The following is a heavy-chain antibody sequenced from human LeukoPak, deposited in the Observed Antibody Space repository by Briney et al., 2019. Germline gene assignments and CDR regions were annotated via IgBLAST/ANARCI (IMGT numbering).Heavy chain of an antibody. V-gene: IGHV4-30-2*01. D-gene: IGHD3-3*01. Sequence: SETLSLTCAVSGGSISSGAYSWSWIRQPPGKGLEWIGYIYHSGSTYYNPSLKSRVTISVDRSKNQFSLKLSSVTAADTAVYYCAGGEDYDFWSGSYWGQGTLVTVSS. CDR3: AGGEDYDFWSGSY. CDR1: GGSISSGAYS. CDR2: IYHSGST. J-gene: IGHJ4*02.